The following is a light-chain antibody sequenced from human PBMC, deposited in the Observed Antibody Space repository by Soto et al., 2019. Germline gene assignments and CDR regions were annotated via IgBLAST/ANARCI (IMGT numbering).Light chain of an antibody. CDR1: RSNLGAGYD. CDR2: GNR. CDR3: QAYDYSLTASV. Sequence: QSVLTQPPSVSGAPGQGITISCTGTRSNLGAGYDVHWYQQLPGAAPKLVIFGNRNRPSGVPERFSGSKSGTSASLAITGLQAEDEADYYCQAYDYSLTASVFGGGTKLTVL. V-gene: IGLV1-40*01. J-gene: IGLJ3*02.